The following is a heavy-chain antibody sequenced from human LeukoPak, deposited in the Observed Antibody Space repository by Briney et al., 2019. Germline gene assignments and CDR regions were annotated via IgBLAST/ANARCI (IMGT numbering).Heavy chain of an antibody. CDR2: IYYSGST. CDR3: ANDGVTDPI. CDR1: GGSIRSYY. V-gene: IGHV4-59*12. J-gene: IGHJ4*02. D-gene: IGHD2-21*02. Sequence: SETLSLTCTVSGGSIRSYYWSWIRQPPGKGLEWIGSIYYSGSTYYNPSLKSRVTISVDTSKNQFSLKLSSVTAADTAVYYCANDGVTDPIWGQGTLVTVSS.